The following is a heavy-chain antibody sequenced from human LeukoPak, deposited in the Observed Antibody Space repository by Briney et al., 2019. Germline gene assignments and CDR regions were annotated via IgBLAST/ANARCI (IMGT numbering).Heavy chain of an antibody. D-gene: IGHD1-26*01. Sequence: PSETLSLTCAVYGGSFSGYYWSWIRQPPGKGLEWIGEINHSGSTNYNPSLKSRVTISVDASKNQFSLKLSSVTAADTAVYYCARGSGSWGQGTLVTVSS. CDR2: INHSGST. CDR3: ARGSGS. V-gene: IGHV4-34*01. J-gene: IGHJ4*02. CDR1: GGSFSGYY.